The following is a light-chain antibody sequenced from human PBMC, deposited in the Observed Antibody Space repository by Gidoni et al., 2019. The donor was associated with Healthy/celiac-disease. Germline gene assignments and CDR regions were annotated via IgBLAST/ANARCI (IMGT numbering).Light chain of an antibody. J-gene: IGKJ4*01. CDR2: DAS. CDR1: QGISSA. Sequence: AIQLTQSPSSLSASVGDRVTITCRASQGISSALAWYQQKPGKAPKLLIYDASSLESGVPSRFSGSGSGKDFTLTSSSLQPEEFATYYCQQFNSYPLFXGXTKVEIK. V-gene: IGKV1-13*02. CDR3: QQFNSYPL.